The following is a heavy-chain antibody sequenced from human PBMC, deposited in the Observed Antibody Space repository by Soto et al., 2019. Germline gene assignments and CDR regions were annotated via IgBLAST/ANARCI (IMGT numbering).Heavy chain of an antibody. Sequence: EGSLRLSCAASGFTFSSYAMSWVRQAPGKGLEWVSAISGSGGSTYYADSVKGRFTISRDNSKNTLYLQMNSLRAEDTAVYYCAIDLFRVWSRTRSTDYSGKGTL. V-gene: IGHV3-23*01. J-gene: IGHJ4*02. CDR2: ISGSGGST. D-gene: IGHD2-2*01. CDR3: AIDLFRVWSRTRSTDY. CDR1: GFTFSSYA.